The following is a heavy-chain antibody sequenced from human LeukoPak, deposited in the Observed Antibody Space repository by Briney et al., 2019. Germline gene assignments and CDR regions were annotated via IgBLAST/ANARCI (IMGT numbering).Heavy chain of an antibody. CDR3: ARYNWNLDY. Sequence: GGSLRLSCAASGFTFSSYEMNWVRQAPGKGLEWVSYISSSGSTIYYADSVKGRFTISRDNAKNSLYPQMNSLRAEDTAVYYCARYNWNLDYWGQGTLVTVSS. D-gene: IGHD1-20*01. CDR1: GFTFSSYE. CDR2: ISSSGSTI. J-gene: IGHJ4*02. V-gene: IGHV3-48*03.